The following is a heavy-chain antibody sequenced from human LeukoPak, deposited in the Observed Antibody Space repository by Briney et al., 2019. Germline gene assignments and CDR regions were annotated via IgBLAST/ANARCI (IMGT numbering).Heavy chain of an antibody. V-gene: IGHV4-39*05. CDR2: IYYSGST. CDR3: ATLNASDAFDI. Sequence: SETPSLTCTVSGGSNSSSSYYWGWIRPPPGKGPEWIGSIYYSGSTYYNPSLKSRVTISVGTSKNQFSLKLSSVTAADTAVYYCATLNASDAFDIWGQGTMVTVSS. J-gene: IGHJ3*02. D-gene: IGHD2-2*01. CDR1: GGSNSSSSYY.